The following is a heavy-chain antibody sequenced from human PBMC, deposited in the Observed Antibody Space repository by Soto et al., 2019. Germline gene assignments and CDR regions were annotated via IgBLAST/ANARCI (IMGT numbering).Heavy chain of an antibody. CDR1: GFTFSSYA. Sequence: GGSLRLSCAASGFTFSSYAMHWVRQAPGKGLEWVAVISYDGSNKYYADSVKGRFTISRDNSKNTLYLQMNSLRAEDTAVYYCASDPVLHYYYYDMDVWGKGTTVTVSS. J-gene: IGHJ6*03. CDR3: ASDPVLHYYYYDMDV. CDR2: ISYDGSNK. V-gene: IGHV3-30*04.